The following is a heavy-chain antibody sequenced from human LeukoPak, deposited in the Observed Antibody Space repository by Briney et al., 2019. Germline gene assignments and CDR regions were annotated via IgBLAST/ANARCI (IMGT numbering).Heavy chain of an antibody. CDR2: IYSGGST. CDR3: AREVKYCSSTSCWFDP. J-gene: IGHJ5*02. Sequence: GGSLRLSCAASGFTVSSNYMSWVRQAPGKGLEWVSVIYSGGSTYYADSVKGRFTISRDNSKNTLYLQMNSLRAEDTAVYYCAREVKYCSSTSCWFDPWGQGTLVTVSS. CDR1: GFTVSSNY. V-gene: IGHV3-66*01. D-gene: IGHD2-2*01.